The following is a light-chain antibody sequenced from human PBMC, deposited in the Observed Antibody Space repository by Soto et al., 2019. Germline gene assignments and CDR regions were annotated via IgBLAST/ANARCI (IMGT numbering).Light chain of an antibody. Sequence: DIQLTQSPSFLSASVRDRVTITCRASQGISTYLAWYQQKPGKAPTLLIYAASTWQSGVPSRFSGSGSGTEVALTISSLQPEDFATYYCQQRNTYPRTFGQGTKVEIK. CDR2: AAS. CDR3: QQRNTYPRT. CDR1: QGISTY. V-gene: IGKV1-9*01. J-gene: IGKJ1*01.